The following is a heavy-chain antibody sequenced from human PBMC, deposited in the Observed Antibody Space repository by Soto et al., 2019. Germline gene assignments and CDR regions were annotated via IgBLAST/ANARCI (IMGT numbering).Heavy chain of an antibody. Sequence: KPSETPSLTCTVSGGSISSSSYYWGWIRQPPGKGLEWIGSIYYSGSTYYNPSLKSRVTISVDTSKNQFSLKLSSVTAADTAVYYCARHGGGSAYYDFWSGYYTADGMDVWGQGTTVTVSS. V-gene: IGHV4-39*01. D-gene: IGHD3-3*01. CDR3: ARHGGGSAYYDFWSGYYTADGMDV. J-gene: IGHJ6*02. CDR2: IYYSGST. CDR1: GGSISSSSYY.